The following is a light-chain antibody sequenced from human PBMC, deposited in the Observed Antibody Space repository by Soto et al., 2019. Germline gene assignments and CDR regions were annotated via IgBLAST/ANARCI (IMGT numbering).Light chain of an antibody. CDR3: QYDSN. V-gene: IGKV1-6*01. Sequence: AIQMTQSPSSLSASVGDRVTITCRASQDIRKDLAWYQQKPGKAPQILIYGASTLQTGVASRFSRSGSATDFTLTISSLQPEDSAAYYCQYDSNFGQGTK. J-gene: IGKJ2*01. CDR2: GAS. CDR1: QDIRKD.